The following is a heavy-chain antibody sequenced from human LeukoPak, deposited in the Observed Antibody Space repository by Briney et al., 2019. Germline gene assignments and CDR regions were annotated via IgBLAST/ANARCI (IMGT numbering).Heavy chain of an antibody. CDR1: GFTFSSYW. V-gene: IGHV3-74*01. J-gene: IGHJ4*02. CDR3: ATSRTFDY. Sequence: PGGSLRLSCAASGFTFSSYWMHWVRQSPGKGLVWVSGINSDGSSTSYADSVKGRFTISRDNAKNTVYLQMNSLRAEDTAVYHCATSRTFDYWGQGTLLTVSS. CDR2: INSDGSST.